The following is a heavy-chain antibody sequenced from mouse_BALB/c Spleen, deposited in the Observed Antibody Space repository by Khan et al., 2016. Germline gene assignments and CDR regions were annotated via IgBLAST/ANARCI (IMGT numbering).Heavy chain of an antibody. CDR2: ISCYNGAT. CDR3: ARWGCDGYYAIDY. Sequence: LVKTGASVKISCKASGYSFTGYYMHWVKQSHGKSLEWFGYISCYNGATNYNQKFKGKATFTVDTSSSTAYMQFNSLTSEDSAAYYCARWGCDGYYAIDYWGQGTSITVTS. V-gene: IGHV1S34*01. J-gene: IGHJ4*01. CDR1: GYSFTGYY.